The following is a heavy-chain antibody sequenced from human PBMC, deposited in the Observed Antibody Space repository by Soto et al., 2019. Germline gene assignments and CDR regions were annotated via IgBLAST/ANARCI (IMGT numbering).Heavy chain of an antibody. CDR1: GYTFTSYD. J-gene: IGHJ6*02. CDR3: ARRGQYCSSTSCYQVYYYGMDV. D-gene: IGHD2-2*01. CDR2: MNPNSGNT. V-gene: IGHV1-8*01. Sequence: ASVKVSCKASGYTFTSYDINWVRQATGQGLEWMGWMNPNSGNTGYAQKFQGRVTMTRNTSISTAYMELSSLRSEDTAVYYCARRGQYCSSTSCYQVYYYGMDVWGQGTTVTVSS.